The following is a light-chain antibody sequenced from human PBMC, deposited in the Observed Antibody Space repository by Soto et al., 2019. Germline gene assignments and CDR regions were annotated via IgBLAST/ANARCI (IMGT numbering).Light chain of an antibody. V-gene: IGLV1-40*01. Sequence: QSALTQPPSVSGAPGQMVTISCTGSSSNIGAGYEVHWYQQFPGTAPKLLIYDNNNRPSGVPDRFSASKSGTSASLAITGLQAEDEADYYYQSYDSSLSALHVFGTGTKVTVL. CDR1: SSNIGAGYE. CDR3: QSYDSSLSALHV. J-gene: IGLJ1*01. CDR2: DNN.